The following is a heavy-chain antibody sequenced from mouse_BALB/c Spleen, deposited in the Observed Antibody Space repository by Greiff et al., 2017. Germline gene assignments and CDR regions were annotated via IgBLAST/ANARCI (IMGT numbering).Heavy chain of an antibody. J-gene: IGHJ2*01. CDR1: GYTFTSYW. CDR2: IYPGDGDT. CDR3: ARDGTGY. D-gene: IGHD4-1*01. Sequence: VQLQQSGAELARPGASVKLSCKASGYTFTSYWMQWVKQRPGQGLEWIGAIYPGDGDTRYTQKFKGKATLTADKSSSTAYMQLSSLASEDSAVYYCARDGTGYWGQGTTLTVSS. V-gene: IGHV1-87*01.